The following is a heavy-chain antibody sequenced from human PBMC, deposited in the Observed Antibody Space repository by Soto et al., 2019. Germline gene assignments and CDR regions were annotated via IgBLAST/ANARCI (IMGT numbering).Heavy chain of an antibody. J-gene: IGHJ4*02. CDR1: GFSLSTSGVG. CDR3: AHRRATGGSGLPLFDY. D-gene: IGHD3-10*01. CDR2: IYWDDDK. Sequence: QITLKESGPTLVKPTQTLTLTCTFSGFSLSTSGVGVGWIRQPPGKALEWLALIYWDDDKRYSPSLKSRLTITKDTSKNQVVLTMTNMDPVDTATYYCAHRRATGGSGLPLFDYWGPGTLVTVSS. V-gene: IGHV2-5*02.